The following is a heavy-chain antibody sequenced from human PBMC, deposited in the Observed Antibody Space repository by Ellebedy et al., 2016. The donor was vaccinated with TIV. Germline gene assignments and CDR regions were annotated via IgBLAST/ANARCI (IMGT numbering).Heavy chain of an antibody. CDR3: ARDRFSSWTPGNY. D-gene: IGHD6-13*01. CDR2: ISAYNGNT. Sequence: AASVKVSCKASGYTFINYGISWVRQAPGQGLEWMGWISAYNGNTKYAQRFQGRVTMTRDMPTSTVYVELSSLTPDDTAVYYCARDRFSSWTPGNYWGQGSLVTVSS. V-gene: IGHV1-18*01. CDR1: GYTFINYG. J-gene: IGHJ4*02.